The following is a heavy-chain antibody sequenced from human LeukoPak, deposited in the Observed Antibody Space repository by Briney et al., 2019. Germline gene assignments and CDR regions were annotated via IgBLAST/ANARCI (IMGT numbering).Heavy chain of an antibody. Sequence: SETLSLTCAVYGGSFSGYYWSWIRQPPGKGLEWIGEINHSGSTNYNPSLKSRVTISVDTSKNQFSLKLSSVTAADTAVYYCVRHVSGTYYRFDYWGQGTLVTVSS. J-gene: IGHJ4*02. CDR2: INHSGST. D-gene: IGHD1-26*01. CDR1: GGSFSGYY. V-gene: IGHV4-34*01. CDR3: VRHVSGTYYRFDY.